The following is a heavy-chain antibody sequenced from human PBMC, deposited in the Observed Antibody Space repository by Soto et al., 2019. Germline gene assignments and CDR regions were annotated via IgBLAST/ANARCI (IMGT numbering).Heavy chain of an antibody. CDR2: INAGNGNT. J-gene: IGHJ4*02. V-gene: IGHV1-3*01. CDR3: AREESTVTTTEYYFDY. D-gene: IGHD4-17*01. CDR1: GYTFTSYA. Sequence: GASVKVSCKASGYTFTSYAMHWVRQAPGQRLEWMGWINAGNGNTKYSQKFQGRVTITRDTSASTAYMELSSLRSEDTAVYYCAREESTVTTTEYYFDYWGQGTLVTVSS.